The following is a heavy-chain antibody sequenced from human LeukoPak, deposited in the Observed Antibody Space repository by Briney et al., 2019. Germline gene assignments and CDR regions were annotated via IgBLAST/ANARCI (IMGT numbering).Heavy chain of an antibody. CDR2: FDPEDGET. Sequence: ASEKVSCKVSGYTLTELSMHWVRQAPGKGLEWMGGFDPEDGETIYAQKFQGRVTITRYTSASTAYMELRSLRSEDTAVYYCARGVSASSGWYVIDHWGQGTLVTVSS. CDR1: GYTLTELS. V-gene: IGHV1-24*01. J-gene: IGHJ5*02. CDR3: ARGVSASSGWYVIDH. D-gene: IGHD6-19*01.